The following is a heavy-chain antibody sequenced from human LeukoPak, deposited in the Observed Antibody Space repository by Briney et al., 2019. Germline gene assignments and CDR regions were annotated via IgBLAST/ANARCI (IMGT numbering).Heavy chain of an antibody. CDR2: IKQDGSET. Sequence: SGGSLRLSCEASGLTFSNFWMTWLRQAPGKGLEWVANIKQDGSETYYLDSVRGRFTISRDNAKNSLYLQMNSLRAEDTAVYYCARDEPSPDSTDLDYWGQGTLVTVSS. V-gene: IGHV3-7*01. CDR3: ARDEPSPDSTDLDY. D-gene: IGHD2/OR15-2a*01. J-gene: IGHJ4*02. CDR1: GLTFSNFW.